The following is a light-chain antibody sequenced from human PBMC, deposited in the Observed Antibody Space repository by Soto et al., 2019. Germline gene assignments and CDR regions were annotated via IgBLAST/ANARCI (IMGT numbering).Light chain of an antibody. J-gene: IGLJ1*01. CDR2: EGS. Sequence: QSALTQPASVSVSPGQSITISCPGTSSVVGNYNLVSWYQQHPGKPPKVVLYEGSKRHSGVSHRFSGFKSGNTASLTIAGLQAEDGADYHCGSYAGSNTDVFGTGTKLTVL. CDR1: SSVVGNYNL. CDR3: GSYAGSNTDV. V-gene: IGLV2-23*01.